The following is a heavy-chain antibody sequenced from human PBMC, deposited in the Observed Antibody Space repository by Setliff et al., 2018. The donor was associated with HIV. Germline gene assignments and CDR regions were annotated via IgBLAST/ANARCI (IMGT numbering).Heavy chain of an antibody. D-gene: IGHD2-21*02. V-gene: IGHV4-34*01. Sequence: SETLSLTCAVYGGSFSGYYWNWIRQSPGKGLEWIGEINHRGNTNYNPSLKNRDTISVDTSKNQFSLKLNSVTAADTAVYYCTRSLVVTAHLDYWGQGTLVTVSS. CDR1: GGSFSGYY. CDR3: TRSLVVTAHLDY. CDR2: INHRGNT. J-gene: IGHJ4*02.